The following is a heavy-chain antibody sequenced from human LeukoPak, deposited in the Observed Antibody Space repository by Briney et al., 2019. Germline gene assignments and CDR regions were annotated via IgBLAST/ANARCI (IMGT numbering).Heavy chain of an antibody. V-gene: IGHV3-30*01. CDR3: ARDRVDYDYYYYMDV. CDR2: ISYDGSNK. D-gene: IGHD2-15*01. J-gene: IGHJ6*03. Sequence: GRYLRLSWAASGFTFNSYAMQWLRQAPGKGLEWVAVISYDGSNKYYADSVKGRFTISRDNSKNTLYLQMNSLRAEDTAVYYCARDRVDYDYYYYMDVWGKGTTVTVSS. CDR1: GFTFNSYA.